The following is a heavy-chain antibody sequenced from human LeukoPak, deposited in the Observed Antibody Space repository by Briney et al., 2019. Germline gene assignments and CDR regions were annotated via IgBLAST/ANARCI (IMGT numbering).Heavy chain of an antibody. CDR3: ARVGPLTYYYGSGSYYPGCFQH. J-gene: IGHJ1*01. D-gene: IGHD3-10*01. CDR2: LRKDVSEK. V-gene: IGHV3-7*03. CDR1: GFTFSNHW. Sequence: GGSLRLSCAASGFTFSNHWMTWVRQAPGKGLEWVTSLRKDVSEKSYVDSVKGRFTISRDNVKNSLYLQMTSLRVEDTAVYYCARVGPLTYYYGSGSYYPGCFQHWGQGTLVTVSS.